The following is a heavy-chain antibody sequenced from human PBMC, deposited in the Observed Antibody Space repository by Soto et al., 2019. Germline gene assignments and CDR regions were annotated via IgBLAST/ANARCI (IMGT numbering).Heavy chain of an antibody. D-gene: IGHD6-19*01. CDR3: ATSGEPQSSGWSYFQH. J-gene: IGHJ1*01. CDR1: GGSISSSNW. CDR2: IYHSGST. V-gene: IGHV4-4*02. Sequence: QVQLQTSGPGLVNPSGTLSLTCAVSGGSISSSNWCSWVRQPPGKGLEWIGEIYHSGSTNYNPSLNSQVNISVDKSTNQFSLKLSSVTAADTAVYYCATSGEPQSSGWSYFQHWGQGTLGTVSS.